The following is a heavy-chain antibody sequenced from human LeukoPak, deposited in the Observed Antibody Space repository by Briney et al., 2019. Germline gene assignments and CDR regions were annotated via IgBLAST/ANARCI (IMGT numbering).Heavy chain of an antibody. CDR3: ARRNTAMVAGLDY. J-gene: IGHJ4*02. CDR2: MNPNSGNT. Sequence: GASVKVSCKASGYTFISYDINWVRQATGQGLEWMAWMNPNSGNTGYAQKFQGRVTMTRNTSISTAYMELSSLRSEDTAVYYCARRNTAMVAGLDYWGQGTLVTVSS. CDR1: GYTFISYD. V-gene: IGHV1-8*01. D-gene: IGHD5-18*01.